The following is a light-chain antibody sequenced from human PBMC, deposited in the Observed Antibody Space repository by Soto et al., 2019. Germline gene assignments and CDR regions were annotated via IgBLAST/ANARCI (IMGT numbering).Light chain of an antibody. Sequence: DIQMTQSPSTLSAPVGDRVTITCRASQSISSWLAWYQQKPGKAPKLLIYKASSLESGVPPRFSGSGSGTEFTLTISSLQPDDFATYYCHQYNSYWTFGQGTKVEIK. CDR1: QSISSW. V-gene: IGKV1-5*03. CDR2: KAS. J-gene: IGKJ1*01. CDR3: HQYNSYWT.